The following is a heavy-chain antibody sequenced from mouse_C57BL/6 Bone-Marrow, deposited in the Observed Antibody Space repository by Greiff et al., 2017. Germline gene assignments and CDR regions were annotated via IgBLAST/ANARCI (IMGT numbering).Heavy chain of an antibody. CDR2: IYPGDGDT. D-gene: IGHD2-12*01. J-gene: IGHJ4*01. Sequence: VQLQQSGPELVKPGASVKISCKASGYAFSSSWMNWVKQRPGKGLEWVGRIYPGDGDTNYNGKFKGKATLTADKSSSTAYMQLSSLTSEDSAVYFGSRSYSNDPYDMAYWGQGTSVTVSS. V-gene: IGHV1-82*01. CDR1: GYAFSSSW. CDR3: SRSYSNDPYDMAY.